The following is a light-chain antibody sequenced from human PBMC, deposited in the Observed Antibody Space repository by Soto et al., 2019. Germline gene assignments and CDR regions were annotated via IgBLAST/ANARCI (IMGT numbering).Light chain of an antibody. V-gene: IGKV3-20*01. Sequence: EIVLTQSPGTLSLSPGERATLSCRASQTVSSSYLAWYQQKPGQAPRLLIYGASSRATGIPDRFSGSGSGTDFSLTISRLEPEDFAVYYCQHYGSSPKTFGQGTRWIS. CDR3: QHYGSSPKT. CDR1: QTVSSSY. J-gene: IGKJ1*01. CDR2: GAS.